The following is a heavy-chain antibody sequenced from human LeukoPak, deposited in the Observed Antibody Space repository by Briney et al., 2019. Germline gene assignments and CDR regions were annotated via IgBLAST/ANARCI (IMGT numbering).Heavy chain of an antibody. CDR2: IYPGDSDT. J-gene: IGHJ5*02. D-gene: IGHD6-13*01. CDR3: ARLEAAAGTWASWFDP. Sequence: GESLKISCKGSGYSFTSYWIGWVRQMPGKGLEWMGIIYPGDSDTRYSPSFQGQVTISADKSISTAYLQWSSLKASDTAMYYCARLEAAAGTWASWFDPWGQGTLVTVSS. V-gene: IGHV5-51*01. CDR1: GYSFTSYW.